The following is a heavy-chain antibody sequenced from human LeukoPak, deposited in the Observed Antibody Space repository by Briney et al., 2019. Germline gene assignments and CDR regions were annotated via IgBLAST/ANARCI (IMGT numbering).Heavy chain of an antibody. CDR3: ARGASGSYFWFDP. J-gene: IGHJ5*02. D-gene: IGHD1-26*01. V-gene: IGHV4-59*01. CDR2: TYYSGST. CDR1: GGSISSYY. Sequence: KPSATLSLTCPVSGGSISSYYWSWIRQPPGKGLEWIGYTYYSGSTNYNPSLKSRVTISVDTSKNQFSLKLSSVTAADTAVYYCARGASGSYFWFDPWGQGTLVTVSS.